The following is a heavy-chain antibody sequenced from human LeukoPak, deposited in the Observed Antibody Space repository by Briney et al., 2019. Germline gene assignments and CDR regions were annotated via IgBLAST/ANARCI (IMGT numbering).Heavy chain of an antibody. CDR3: AKLFVVVTAPTFNP. CDR1: GFTFSSYW. D-gene: IGHD2-21*02. J-gene: IGHJ5*02. V-gene: IGHV3-74*01. CDR2: INSDGSST. Sequence: GGSLRLSCAASGFTFSSYWMHWVRQAPGKGLVWVSRINSDGSSTNYADSVKGRFTISRDNAKNTLHLQMNSLRAEDTAVYYCAKLFVVVTAPTFNPWGQGTLVTVSS.